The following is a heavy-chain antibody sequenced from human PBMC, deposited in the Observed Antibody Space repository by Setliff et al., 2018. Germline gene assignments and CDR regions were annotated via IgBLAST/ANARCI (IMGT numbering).Heavy chain of an antibody. V-gene: IGHV1-18*01. CDR1: GYTFRNYA. Sequence: GASVKVSCKASGYTFRNYAFAWVRQAPGQGLEWVGWISVYNGDTYYAQKFQGRVTLTTDTSTSTAYMELRSLTSDDSAFYYCARAPSVELVTIRTNSWFTYWGQGTLVTVSS. J-gene: IGHJ4*02. D-gene: IGHD5-18*01. CDR3: ARAPSVELVTIRTNSWFTY. CDR2: ISVYNGDT.